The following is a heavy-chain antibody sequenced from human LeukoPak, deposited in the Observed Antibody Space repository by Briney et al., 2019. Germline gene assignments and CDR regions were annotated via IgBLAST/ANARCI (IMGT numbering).Heavy chain of an antibody. CDR1: GGSISSSSYY. D-gene: IGHD2-2*01. J-gene: IGHJ5*02. CDR2: IYYSGST. CDR3: ARLPMYQLLSGDWFDP. V-gene: IGHV4-39*01. Sequence: SETLSLTCTVSGGSISSSSYYWGWIRQPPGKGLEWIGSIYYSGSTYYNPSLKSRVTISVDTSENQFSLKLSSVTAADTAVYYCARLPMYQLLSGDWFDPWGQGTLVTVSS.